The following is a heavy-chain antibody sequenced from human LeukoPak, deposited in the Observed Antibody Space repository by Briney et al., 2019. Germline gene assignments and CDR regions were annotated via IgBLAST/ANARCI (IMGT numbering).Heavy chain of an antibody. CDR3: AREEGKQQMEAFDY. D-gene: IGHD6-13*01. J-gene: IGHJ4*02. V-gene: IGHV3-21*01. CDR1: GFTFSTYS. CDR2: IGGSSTSI. Sequence: GGSLRLSCAASGFTFSTYSMNWARQAPGKGLEWVSSIGGSSTSIYYAGSVKGRFTISRDNAKNSLYLQMNSLRAEDTAVYYCAREEGKQQMEAFDYWGQGTPVTVSS.